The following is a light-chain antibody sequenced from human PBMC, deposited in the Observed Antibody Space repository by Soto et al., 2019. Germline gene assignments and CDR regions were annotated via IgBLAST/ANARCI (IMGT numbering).Light chain of an antibody. CDR2: GAS. Sequence: EIVLTQFPGTLSLSPGERATLSCRASQSVGSNYLAWYQQRPGQPPNLLIFGASHRAPDIPDRFSGSGSGTDFTLTISRLDPEDFAVYFCQQYGSSPRTFGQGTKVDIK. J-gene: IGKJ1*01. CDR3: QQYGSSPRT. CDR1: QSVGSNY. V-gene: IGKV3-20*01.